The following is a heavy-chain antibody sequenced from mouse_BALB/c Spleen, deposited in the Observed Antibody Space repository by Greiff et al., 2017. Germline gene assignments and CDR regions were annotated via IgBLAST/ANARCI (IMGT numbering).Heavy chain of an antibody. D-gene: IGHD1-1*01. CDR1: GFNIKDYY. Sequence: EVQLQQSGAELVRSGASVKLSCTASGFNIKDYYMHWVKQRPEQGLEWIGWNDPENGDTEYAPKFQGKATMTADTSSNTAYLQLSSLTSEDTAVYYCNAFTTVDYWGQGTTLTVSS. V-gene: IGHV14-4*02. J-gene: IGHJ2*01. CDR3: NAFTTVDY. CDR2: NDPENGDT.